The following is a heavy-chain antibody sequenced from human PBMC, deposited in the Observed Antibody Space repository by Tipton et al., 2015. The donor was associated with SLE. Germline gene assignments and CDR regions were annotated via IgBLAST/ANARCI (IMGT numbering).Heavy chain of an antibody. CDR2: IYTSGST. J-gene: IGHJ2*01. Sequence: TLSLTCTVSGGSISSYYWSWIRQPAGKGLEWIGRIYTSGSTNYNPSLKSRVTISVDTSKNQFSLKLSSVTAADTAVYYCARASYGSGSYYNVDWYFDLWGRGTLVTVSS. CDR3: ARASYGSGSYYNVDWYFDL. D-gene: IGHD3-10*01. CDR1: GGSISSYY. V-gene: IGHV4-4*07.